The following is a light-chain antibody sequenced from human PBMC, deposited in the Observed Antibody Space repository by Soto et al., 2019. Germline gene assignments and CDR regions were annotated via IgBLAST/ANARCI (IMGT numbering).Light chain of an antibody. Sequence: QSALTQPASVSGSPGQSSTISCTGTRSDVGGYNYVSWYQQHPGKAPKLIIYEVSNRPSGVSNRFSGSKSGNTASLTISGLQAEDEADYYCSSYTSSSPYVFGTGTKLTVL. J-gene: IGLJ1*01. CDR2: EVS. V-gene: IGLV2-14*01. CDR3: SSYTSSSPYV. CDR1: RSDVGGYNY.